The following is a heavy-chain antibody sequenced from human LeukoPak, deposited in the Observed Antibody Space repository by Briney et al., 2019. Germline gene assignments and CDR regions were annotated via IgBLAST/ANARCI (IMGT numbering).Heavy chain of an antibody. J-gene: IGHJ4*02. D-gene: IGHD2-2*01. Sequence: SVRVSCKASGGTFSSYAISWVRQAPGQGLEWMGGIIPIFGTANYAQKFQGRVTITADESTSTAYMELSSLRSEDTAVYYCARGREYCSSTSCPFGYWGQGTLVTVSS. CDR2: IIPIFGTA. CDR3: ARGREYCSSTSCPFGY. V-gene: IGHV1-69*13. CDR1: GGTFSSYA.